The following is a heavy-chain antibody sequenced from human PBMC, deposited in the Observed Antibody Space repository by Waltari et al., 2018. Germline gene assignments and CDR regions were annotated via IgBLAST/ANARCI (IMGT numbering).Heavy chain of an antibody. CDR1: GYTFTDSC. J-gene: IGHJ4*02. CDR2: MNPNNNYP. V-gene: IGHV1-2*06. D-gene: IGHD1-26*01. Sequence: QVQLVQSGAEVRKPGAALKVSCMTSGYTFTDSCIHWVRQAPGQGIEWMGRMNPNNNYPIYEQKFQGRVTMTRDTSITTAYMEVSSLTSDDTALYYCVTQRPWEDYWGQGTRVTVSP. CDR3: VTQRPWEDY.